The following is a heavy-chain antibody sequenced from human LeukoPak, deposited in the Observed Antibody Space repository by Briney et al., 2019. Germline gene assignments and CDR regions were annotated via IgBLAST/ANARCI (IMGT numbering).Heavy chain of an antibody. CDR1: GFTFSSYS. D-gene: IGHD1-7*01. CDR2: ISSSSSTI. CDR3: ASPAKKATGTTYYMDV. Sequence: GGSLRLSCAASGFTFSSYSMNWVRQAPGKGLEWVSYISSSSSTIYYADSVKGRFTISRDNAKNSLYLQMNSLRAEDTAVYYCASPAKKATGTTYYMDVWGKGTTVTVSS. V-gene: IGHV3-48*04. J-gene: IGHJ6*03.